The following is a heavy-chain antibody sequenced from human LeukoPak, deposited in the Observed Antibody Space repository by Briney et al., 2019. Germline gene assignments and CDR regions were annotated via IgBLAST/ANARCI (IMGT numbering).Heavy chain of an antibody. V-gene: IGHV5-51*01. Sequence: GESLKISCKGSGYSFTSYWIGRVRQMPGKGLEWMGIIYPGDSDTRYSPSFQGQVTISADKSISTAYLQWSSLKASDTAMYYCAGGYYDILTGHRTEDDYWGQGTLVTVSS. CDR1: GYSFTSYW. J-gene: IGHJ4*02. CDR3: AGGYYDILTGHRTEDDY. CDR2: IYPGDSDT. D-gene: IGHD3-9*01.